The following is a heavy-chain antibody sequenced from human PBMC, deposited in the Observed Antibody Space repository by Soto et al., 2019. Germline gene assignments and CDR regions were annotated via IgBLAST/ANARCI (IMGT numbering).Heavy chain of an antibody. Sequence: SETLSLTCTLSGGSISSYFYIWVRQPPGKGLEWIGSVYYTGTTDYNPSLKSRVTISVDTSKTQFSLNLRSVTAADAAVYYCARDLAAVPRAFDYWGRGTLVTVSS. CDR2: VYYTGTT. D-gene: IGHD6-13*01. CDR3: ARDLAAVPRAFDY. V-gene: IGHV4-59*01. CDR1: GGSISSYF. J-gene: IGHJ4*02.